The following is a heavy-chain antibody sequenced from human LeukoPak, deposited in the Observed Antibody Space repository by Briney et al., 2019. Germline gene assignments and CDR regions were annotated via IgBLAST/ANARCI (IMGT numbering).Heavy chain of an antibody. CDR2: MNPNSGNT. CDR3: ARGYHYSQYYDFWSGRHYFDY. Sequence: GASVKVSCKASGYTFTSYDINWVRQATGQGLEWMGWMNPNSGNTGYAQKFQGRVTMTRNTSISTAYMELSSLRSEDTAVYYCARGYHYSQYYDFWSGRHYFDYWGQGTLVTVSS. D-gene: IGHD3-3*01. CDR1: GYTFTSYD. V-gene: IGHV1-8*01. J-gene: IGHJ4*02.